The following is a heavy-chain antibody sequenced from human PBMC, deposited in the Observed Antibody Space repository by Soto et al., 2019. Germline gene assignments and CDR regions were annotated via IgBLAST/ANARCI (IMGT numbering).Heavy chain of an antibody. J-gene: IGHJ6*02. Sequence: GESLKISCKGSGYSFTSYWISWVRQMPGKGLEWMGRIDPSDSYTNYSPSFQGHVTISADKSISTAYLQWSSLKASDTAMYYCARLAGGYSYADYHYYGMDVWGQGTTVTVSS. CDR1: GYSFTSYW. D-gene: IGHD5-18*01. V-gene: IGHV5-10-1*01. CDR2: IDPSDSYT. CDR3: ARLAGGYSYADYHYYGMDV.